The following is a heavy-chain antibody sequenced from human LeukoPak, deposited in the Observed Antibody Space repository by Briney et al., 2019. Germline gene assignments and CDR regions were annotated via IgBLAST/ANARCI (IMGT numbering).Heavy chain of an antibody. CDR2: IYPGDSDT. V-gene: IGHV5-51*01. Sequence: GESLKISCKGSGYSFTSYWIGWVRQMPGKGLEWMGIIYPGDSDTRYSPSFQGQVTISADKSISTAYLQWSSLKASDTAMYYCARGIVPAAISHVGGLNWFDPWGQGTLVTVSS. CDR3: ARGIVPAAISHVGGLNWFDP. D-gene: IGHD2-2*01. CDR1: GYSFTSYW. J-gene: IGHJ5*02.